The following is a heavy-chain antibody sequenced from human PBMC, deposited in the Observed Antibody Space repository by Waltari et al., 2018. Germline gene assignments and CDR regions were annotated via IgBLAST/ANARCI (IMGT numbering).Heavy chain of an antibody. CDR3: ARLFLRSENWFDP. CDR1: GGSISSSSYY. J-gene: IGHJ5*02. Sequence: QLQLQESGPGLVKPSETLSLPCTVSGGSISSSSYYWGWIRQPPGKGLEWIGSIYYSGSTYYNPSLKSRVTISVDTSKNQFSLKLSSVTAADTAVYYCARLFLRSENWFDPWGQGTLVTVSS. D-gene: IGHD1-26*01. V-gene: IGHV4-39*01. CDR2: IYYSGST.